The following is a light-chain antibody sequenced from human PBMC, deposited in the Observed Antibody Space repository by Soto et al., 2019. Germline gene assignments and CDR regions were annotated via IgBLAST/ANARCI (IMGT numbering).Light chain of an antibody. CDR3: SSFASSNTWV. J-gene: IGLJ3*02. CDR1: SSDVGPYNY. CDR2: EVT. V-gene: IGLV2-8*01. Sequence: QSVLTQPPSASGSPGQSVTISCTGTSSDVGPYNYVSWYQQHAGKAPKLVIYEVTKRPSGVPDRFSGSKSANTASLTVSGLQAEDEADYYCSSFASSNTWVFGGGTKLTVL.